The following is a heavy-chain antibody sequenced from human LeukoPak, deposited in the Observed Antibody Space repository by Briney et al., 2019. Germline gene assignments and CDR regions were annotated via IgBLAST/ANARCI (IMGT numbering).Heavy chain of an antibody. CDR2: ISAYNGNT. D-gene: IGHD2-15*01. Sequence: ASVKVSCKASGYTFTSYGISWVRQAPGQGLEWMGWISAYNGNTNYAQKLQGRVTMTTDTSTSTAYMELRSLRSDDTAVYYCARVMGCSGGSCYGENWFDPWGQGTLVTVSS. CDR1: GYTFTSYG. V-gene: IGHV1-18*01. CDR3: ARVMGCSGGSCYGENWFDP. J-gene: IGHJ5*02.